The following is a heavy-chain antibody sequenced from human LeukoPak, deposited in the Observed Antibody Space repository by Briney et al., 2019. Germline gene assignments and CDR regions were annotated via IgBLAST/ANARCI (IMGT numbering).Heavy chain of an antibody. J-gene: IGHJ4*02. CDR3: AKLVVWSRQDFDY. CDR2: ISGSGGST. CDR1: GFTFSSYA. V-gene: IGHV3-23*01. D-gene: IGHD2-8*02. Sequence: GGSLRLSCAASGFTFSSYAMSWVRQAPGKGLEWVSAISGSGGSTYYADSVKGRFTISSENSKNTLYLQMNSLRAEDTAVYYCAKLVVWSRQDFDYWGQGTLVTVSS.